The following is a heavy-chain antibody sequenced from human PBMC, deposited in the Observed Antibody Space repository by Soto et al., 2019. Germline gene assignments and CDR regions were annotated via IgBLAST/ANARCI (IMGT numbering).Heavy chain of an antibody. V-gene: IGHV6-1*01. J-gene: IGHJ4*02. CDR3: ASGRAKYYDFWSGYLPDGLDY. D-gene: IGHD3-3*01. CDR2: TYYRSKWYN. CDR1: GDSVSSNSAA. Sequence: QVQLQQSCPGLVKPSQTLSLTCAISGDSVSSNSAAWNWIRQSPSRGLEWLGRTYYRSKWYNDYAVSVKSRITINPDTSKNQFSLQLNSVTPEDTAVYYCASGRAKYYDFWSGYLPDGLDYWGQGTLVTVSS.